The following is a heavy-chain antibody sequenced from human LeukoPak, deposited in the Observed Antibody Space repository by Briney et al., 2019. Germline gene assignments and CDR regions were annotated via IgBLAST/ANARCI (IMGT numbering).Heavy chain of an antibody. CDR2: ISAYNGNT. CDR1: GYTFTSYG. Sequence: ASVKVSCKASGYTFTSYGISWVRQAPGQGLEWMGWISAYNGNTNYAQKLQGRVTMTTDTSTSTAYMELRSLRSEDTAAYYCARNNDYGDYFSWFDPWGQGTLVTVSS. V-gene: IGHV1-18*01. CDR3: ARNNDYGDYFSWFDP. D-gene: IGHD4-17*01. J-gene: IGHJ5*02.